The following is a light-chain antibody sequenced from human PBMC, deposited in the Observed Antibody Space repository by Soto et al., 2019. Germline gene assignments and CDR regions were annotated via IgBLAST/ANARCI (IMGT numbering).Light chain of an antibody. Sequence: EIVLTQSPGTLSLSQGERVTLSCRASQSVSSTYLVWYQHKRGQAPRVLIYGASSRATGIPDRFSGSGSGADFTLTISRLEPEDFAVYYCQHYGTASWTFGQGTKVDIK. CDR1: QSVSSTY. CDR2: GAS. J-gene: IGKJ1*01. V-gene: IGKV3-20*01. CDR3: QHYGTASWT.